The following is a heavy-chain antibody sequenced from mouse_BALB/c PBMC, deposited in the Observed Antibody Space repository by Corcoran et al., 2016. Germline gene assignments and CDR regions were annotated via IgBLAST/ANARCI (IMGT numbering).Heavy chain of an antibody. J-gene: IGHJ2*01. CDR1: GFNIKDTY. CDR3: VRSREGWYVVY. V-gene: IGHV14-3*02. CDR2: IDPANGST. Sequence: EDQLQQSGEALMMPGASVKLSCTAAGFNIKDTYMHWGKHRPDQGQEWIGRIDPANGSTKYDPKFQGKATMTAGTSSNTVYLHLSSLTSEATAVYYCVRSREGWYVVYWGQGTTLTVS. D-gene: IGHD1-1*02.